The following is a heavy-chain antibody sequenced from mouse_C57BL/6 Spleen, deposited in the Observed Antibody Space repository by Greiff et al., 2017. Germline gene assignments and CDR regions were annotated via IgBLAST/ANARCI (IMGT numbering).Heavy chain of an antibody. D-gene: IGHD1-1*01. CDR3: ARAHYYGSSYYFDY. J-gene: IGHJ2*01. CDR1: GFTFSSYA. CDR2: ISDGGSYT. V-gene: IGHV5-4*01. Sequence: EVHLVESGGGLVKPGGSLKLSCAASGFTFSSYAMSWVRQTPEKRLEWVATISDGGSYTYYPDNVKGRFTISRDNAKNNLYLQMSHLKSEDTAMYYCARAHYYGSSYYFDYWGQGTTLTVSS.